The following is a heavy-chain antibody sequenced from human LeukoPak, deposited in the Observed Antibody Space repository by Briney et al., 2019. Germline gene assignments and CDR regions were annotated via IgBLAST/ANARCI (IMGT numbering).Heavy chain of an antibody. D-gene: IGHD6-19*01. J-gene: IGHJ6*02. CDR3: ASSSGWYRYYYYGMDV. CDR1: GGSFSGYY. Sequence: KPSETLSLTCAVYGGSFSGYYWSWIRQPPGKGLEWIGEINHSGSTNYNPSLKSRVTISVDTSKNQFSLKLSSVTAADTAVYYCASSSGWYRYYYYGMDVWGQGTTVTVS. CDR2: INHSGST. V-gene: IGHV4-34*01.